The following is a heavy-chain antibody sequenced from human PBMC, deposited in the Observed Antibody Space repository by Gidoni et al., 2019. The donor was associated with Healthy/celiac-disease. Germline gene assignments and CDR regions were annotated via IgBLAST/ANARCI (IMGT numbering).Heavy chain of an antibody. Sequence: QVQLQESGPGLVKPSETLSLTCTVPGGSISSYYWSWIRQPPGKGLEWIGYTYYSGSTNYNPYLKSRVTISVDTSKNQFSLKLSSVTAADTAVYYCASGGYCSGGSCYSVASYWGQGTLVTVSS. V-gene: IGHV4-59*01. CDR3: ASGGYCSGGSCYSVASY. D-gene: IGHD2-15*01. CDR2: TYYSGST. CDR1: GGSISSYY. J-gene: IGHJ4*02.